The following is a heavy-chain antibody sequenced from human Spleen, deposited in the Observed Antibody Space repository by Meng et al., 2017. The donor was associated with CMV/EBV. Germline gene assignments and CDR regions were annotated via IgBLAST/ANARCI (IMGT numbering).Heavy chain of an antibody. CDR3: ARDATLTTVTTHFDY. CDR2: ISSGGGPI. J-gene: IGHJ4*02. CDR1: GFTFSNYA. V-gene: IGHV3-11*01. D-gene: IGHD4-17*01. Sequence: SGFTFSNYAMSWVRQAPGKGLEWVSYISSGGGPIYYADSLKGRFTASRDNAKNSLYLQMNGLRAEDTAVYYCARDATLTTVTTHFDYWGQGTLVTVSS.